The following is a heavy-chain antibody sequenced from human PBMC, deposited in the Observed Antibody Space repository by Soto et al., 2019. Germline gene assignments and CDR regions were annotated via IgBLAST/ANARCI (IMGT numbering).Heavy chain of an antibody. Sequence: QVQLQESGPGLVKPSETLSLTCTVSGGSISSYYWNWIRQPPGKGLEWIGYIYYSGSTNYNPSLKSRVTISVDTSKNQVSLKLSSVTAADTAVYYCAGEGNYKTYFYYGMDVWGQGTTVTVSS. D-gene: IGHD4-4*01. CDR2: IYYSGST. J-gene: IGHJ6*02. CDR1: GGSISSYY. V-gene: IGHV4-59*01. CDR3: AGEGNYKTYFYYGMDV.